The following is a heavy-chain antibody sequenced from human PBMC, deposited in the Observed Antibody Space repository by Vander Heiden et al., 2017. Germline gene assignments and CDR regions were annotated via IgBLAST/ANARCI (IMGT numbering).Heavy chain of an antibody. V-gene: IGHV3-30*03. CDR1: GFTFSSYG. CDR3: ASAGYSSGWYEGGFDY. D-gene: IGHD6-19*01. J-gene: IGHJ4*02. Sequence: QVQLVESGGGVVQPGRSLRLSCAASGFTFSSYGMHWVRQAPGKGLEWVAVISYDGSNKYYADSVKGRFTISRDNSKNTLYLQMNSLRAEDTAVYYCASAGYSSGWYEGGFDYWGQGTLVTVSS. CDR2: ISYDGSNK.